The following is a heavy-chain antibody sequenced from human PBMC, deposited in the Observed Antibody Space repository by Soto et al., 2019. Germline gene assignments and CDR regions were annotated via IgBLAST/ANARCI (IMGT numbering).Heavy chain of an antibody. CDR3: ARDRNSFGWELPPSDIDY. Sequence: SQTLSLTCAISGDSVSSNSAAWNWIRQSPSRGLEWLGRTYYRSKWYNDYAVSVKSRITINPDTSKNQFSLQLNSVTPEDTAVYYCARDRNSFGWELPPSDIDYWGQGTLVTVSS. V-gene: IGHV6-1*01. CDR2: TYYRSKWYN. D-gene: IGHD1-26*01. CDR1: GDSVSSNSAA. J-gene: IGHJ4*02.